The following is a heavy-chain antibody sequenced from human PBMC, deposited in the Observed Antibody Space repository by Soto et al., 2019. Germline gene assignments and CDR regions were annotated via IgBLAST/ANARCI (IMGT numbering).Heavy chain of an antibody. Sequence: TLSLTCTVSGRSINSAGPSWGWVRQSAGKGLEWIAYSYHSSSSYYNPSFQSRVTISVDRSKAQFYLTLTFVTAEDTAVYFCTRALYYGWCFDPWGLGTPVTVSS. D-gene: IGHD6-19*01. J-gene: IGHJ5*02. V-gene: IGHV4-30-2*06. CDR1: GRSINSAGPS. CDR2: SYHSSSS. CDR3: TRALYYGWCFDP.